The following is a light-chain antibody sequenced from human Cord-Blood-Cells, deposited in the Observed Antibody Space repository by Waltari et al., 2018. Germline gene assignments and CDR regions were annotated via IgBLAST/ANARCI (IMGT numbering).Light chain of an antibody. CDR3: NSRDSSGNYV. CDR1: SLSSYY. V-gene: IGLV3-19*01. J-gene: IGLJ1*01. CDR2: GKN. Sequence: SSELTQDPAVSVALGQTVRITCQGDSLSSYYASWYQQKPGQAPVLVIYGKNNRPSGIPDRFSGSSSGNTASLTITGAQAEDEADYYCNSRDSSGNYVFGTGTKVTVL.